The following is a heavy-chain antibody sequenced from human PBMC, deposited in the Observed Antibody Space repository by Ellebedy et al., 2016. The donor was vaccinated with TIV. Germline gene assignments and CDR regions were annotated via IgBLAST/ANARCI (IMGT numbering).Heavy chain of an antibody. V-gene: IGHV4-4*02. CDR1: GGSISSSNW. D-gene: IGHD3-9*01. CDR3: ARDPRQMSRLAHFDY. Sequence: MPSETLSLTCAVSGGSISSSNWWSWVRQPPGKGLEWIGEIYHSGSTNYNPSLKSRVTISVDKSKNQFSLKLSSVTAADTAVYYCARDPRQMSRLAHFDYWGQGTLVTVSS. CDR2: IYHSGST. J-gene: IGHJ4*02.